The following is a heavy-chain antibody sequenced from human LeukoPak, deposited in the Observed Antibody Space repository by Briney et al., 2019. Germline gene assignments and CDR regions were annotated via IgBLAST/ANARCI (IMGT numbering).Heavy chain of an antibody. V-gene: IGHV3-23*01. J-gene: IGHJ4*02. Sequence: GGSLRLSCAASGFTFSSYAMTWVRQALGKGLEWVSGISGSGSSTSYTESVKGRFTISRDISKNTLYLQMNSLRAEDTAVYYCARDWGGVRGVTASDFWGQGTLVTVSS. D-gene: IGHD3-10*01. CDR1: GFTFSSYA. CDR3: ARDWGGVRGVTASDF. CDR2: ISGSGSST.